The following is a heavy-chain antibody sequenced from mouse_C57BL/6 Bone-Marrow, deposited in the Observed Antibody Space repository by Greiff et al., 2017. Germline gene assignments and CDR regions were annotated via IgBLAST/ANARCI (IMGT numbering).Heavy chain of an antibody. CDR2: IDPNSGGT. D-gene: IGHD3-3*01. CDR3: ARSRASGYYAMDY. J-gene: IGHJ4*01. Sequence: QVQLQQPGAELVKPGASVKLSCNASGYTFPSYWMHWVKERPGRGLEWIGRIDPNSGGTKYNEKFKSKATLTVDKPASTAYMQLSSLTSEDSAVYYCARSRASGYYAMDYWGQGTSVTVSS. V-gene: IGHV1-72*01. CDR1: GYTFPSYW.